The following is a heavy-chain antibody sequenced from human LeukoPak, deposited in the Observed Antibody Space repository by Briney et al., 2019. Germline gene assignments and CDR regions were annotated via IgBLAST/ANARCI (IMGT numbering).Heavy chain of an antibody. J-gene: IGHJ5*02. CDR2: ISGSGGST. CDR1: GFTFSSYA. D-gene: IGHD3-10*01. Sequence: GGSLRLSCAASGFTFSSYAMRWVRQAPGKGLEWVSAISGSGGSTYYADSVKGRFTISRDNSKNTLYLQMNSLRAKDTAVDYCAKDGSRSYYGSGSFLPAWFDPWGQGTLVTVSS. CDR3: AKDGSRSYYGSGSFLPAWFDP. V-gene: IGHV3-23*01.